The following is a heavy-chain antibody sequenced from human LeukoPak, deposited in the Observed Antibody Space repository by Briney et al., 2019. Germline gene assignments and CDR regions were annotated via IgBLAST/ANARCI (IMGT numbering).Heavy chain of an antibody. CDR1: GYTFTSYA. CDR2: INAGNGNT. CDR3: ARYYDSSGYSY. D-gene: IGHD3-22*01. V-gene: IGHV1-3*01. J-gene: IGHJ4*02. Sequence: ASVKVSCKASGYTFTSYAMHWVRQATGQRLEWMGWINAGNGNTKYSQKFQGRVTITRDTSASTAYMELSSLRSEDTAVYYCARYYDSSGYSYWGQGTLVTVSS.